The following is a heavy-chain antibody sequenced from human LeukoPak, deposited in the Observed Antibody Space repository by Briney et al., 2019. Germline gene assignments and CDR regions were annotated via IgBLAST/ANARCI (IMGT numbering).Heavy chain of an antibody. V-gene: IGHV3-30-3*01. CDR1: GFTFSSYA. CDR2: ISYDGSNK. D-gene: IGHD6-19*01. CDR3: VSLAVAGTLDY. Sequence: GGSLRLSCAASGFTFSSYAMHWVRQAPGKGLEWVAVISYDGSNKYYADSVKGRFTISRDNSKNTLYLQMNSLRAEDTAVYYCVSLAVAGTLDYWDQGTLVTVSS. J-gene: IGHJ4*02.